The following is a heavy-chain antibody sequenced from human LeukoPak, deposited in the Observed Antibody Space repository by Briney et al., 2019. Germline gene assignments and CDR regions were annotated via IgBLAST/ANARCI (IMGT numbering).Heavy chain of an antibody. D-gene: IGHD3-10*01. Sequence: GGSLRLSCAASGFTFSSYAMSWVRQAPGKGLEWVSAISGSGGSTYYADSVKGRFTISRDNSKNTLYLQMNSLRAEDTAVYYCAKTLLYYYGSGSYYTPGYFDYWGQGTLVTVSS. J-gene: IGHJ4*02. CDR1: GFTFSSYA. CDR2: ISGSGGST. V-gene: IGHV3-23*01. CDR3: AKTLLYYYGSGSYYTPGYFDY.